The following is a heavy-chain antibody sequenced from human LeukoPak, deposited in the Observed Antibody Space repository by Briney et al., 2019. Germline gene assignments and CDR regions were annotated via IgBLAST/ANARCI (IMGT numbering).Heavy chain of an antibody. CDR3: ARVNGVDAFDI. CDR2: ISGGGSTI. V-gene: IGHV3-48*03. Sequence: GGSLRLSCVASGFTFSSYEMVWVRQAPGKGLEWVSYISGGGSTIYSADSVKGRFTISRDNTKNSLFLRMNSLRAEDTSLYYCARVNGVDAFDIWGQGTMVTVSS. J-gene: IGHJ3*02. CDR1: GFTFSSYE. D-gene: IGHD2-8*01.